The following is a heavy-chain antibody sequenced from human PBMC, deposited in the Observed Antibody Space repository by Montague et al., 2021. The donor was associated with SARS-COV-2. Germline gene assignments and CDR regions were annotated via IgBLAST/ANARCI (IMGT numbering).Heavy chain of an antibody. V-gene: IGHV3-66*02. CDR3: ARDQRRYGSGSYYGPHYYYYGMDV. CDR2: IYSGGST. D-gene: IGHD3-10*01. J-gene: IGHJ6*02. CDR1: GFTVSSNY. Sequence: SLRLSFAASGFTVSSNYMSWVRQALGKGLEWVSVIYSGGSTYYADSVKGRFTISRDNSKNTLYLQMNSLRAEDTAVYYCARDQRRYGSGSYYGPHYYYYGMDVWGQGTTVTVSS.